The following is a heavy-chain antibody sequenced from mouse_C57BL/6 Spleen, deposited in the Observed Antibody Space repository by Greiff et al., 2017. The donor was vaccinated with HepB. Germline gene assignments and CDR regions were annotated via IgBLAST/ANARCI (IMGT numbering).Heavy chain of an antibody. Sequence: VQLVESGTELVKPGASVKLSCKASGYTFTSYWMHWVKQRPGQGLEWIGNINPSNGGTNYNEKFKSKATLTVDKSSSTAYMQLSSLTSEDSAVYYCVLYDGWGYFDVWGTGTTVTVSS. J-gene: IGHJ1*03. CDR2: INPSNGGT. V-gene: IGHV1-53*01. CDR3: VLYDGWGYFDV. D-gene: IGHD2-3*01. CDR1: GYTFTSYW.